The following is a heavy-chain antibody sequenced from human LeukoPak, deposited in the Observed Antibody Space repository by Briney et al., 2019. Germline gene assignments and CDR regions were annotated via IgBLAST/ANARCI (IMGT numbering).Heavy chain of an antibody. Sequence: GGSLRLSCAASGFTFSSYSMNWVRQAPGKGLEWVSSISSSSSYIYYADSAKGRFTISRDNAKNSLYLQMNSLRAEDTAVYYCARDAGIAARGFGYWGQGTLVTVSS. D-gene: IGHD6-6*01. CDR3: ARDAGIAARGFGY. CDR1: GFTFSSYS. CDR2: ISSSSSYI. J-gene: IGHJ4*02. V-gene: IGHV3-21*01.